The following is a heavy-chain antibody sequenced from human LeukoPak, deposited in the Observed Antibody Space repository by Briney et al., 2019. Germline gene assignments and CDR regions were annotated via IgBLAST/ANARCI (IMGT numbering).Heavy chain of an antibody. D-gene: IGHD4-17*01. V-gene: IGHV4-4*02. Sequence: SETLSLTCGVSGGSISTTNWWSWVRQPPGQGLEWVGEISLTGRTNYNPSLNGRVTMSLDESSNQLSLTLTSVTAADTAVYYCARRRDDYGDYYDYWGQGTLVTVSS. J-gene: IGHJ4*02. CDR2: ISLTGRT. CDR3: ARRRDDYGDYYDY. CDR1: GGSISTTNW.